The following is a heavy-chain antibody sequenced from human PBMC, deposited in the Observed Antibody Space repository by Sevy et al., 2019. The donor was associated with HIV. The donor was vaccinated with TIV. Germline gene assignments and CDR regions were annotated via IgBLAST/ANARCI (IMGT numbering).Heavy chain of an antibody. CDR1: GFTFSSYW. D-gene: IGHD3-10*01. Sequence: GGSLRLSCAASGFTFSSYWMSWVRQAPGKGLEWVANIKQDGSEKYYVDSVKGRFTISRDNAKNSLYQQMNSLRAEDTAVYYCARDRMVRGVINVYYYGMDVWGQGTTVTVSS. CDR3: ARDRMVRGVINVYYYGMDV. CDR2: IKQDGSEK. J-gene: IGHJ6*02. V-gene: IGHV3-7*01.